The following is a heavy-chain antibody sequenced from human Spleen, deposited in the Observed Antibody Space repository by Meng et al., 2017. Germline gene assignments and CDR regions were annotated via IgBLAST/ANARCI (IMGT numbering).Heavy chain of an antibody. Sequence: QVQLVESGGGVVQPGRSLRLSCAASGFTFSSYGFHWVRQAPGKGLEWVAVMSYDGTNKFYADSVKGRFTISRDNSKNTLYLQMNSLRPEDTAVYYCAKDGGRYSGNHDYWGQGTLVTVSS. CDR2: MSYDGTNK. J-gene: IGHJ4*02. CDR3: AKDGGRYSGNHDY. D-gene: IGHD1-26*01. CDR1: GFTFSSYG. V-gene: IGHV3-30*18.